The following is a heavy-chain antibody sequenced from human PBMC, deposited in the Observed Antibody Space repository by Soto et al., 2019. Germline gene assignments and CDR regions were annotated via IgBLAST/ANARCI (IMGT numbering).Heavy chain of an antibody. CDR2: IYYSGST. Sequence: SETLSLTCTVSGGSISSYYWSWIRQPPGKGLEWIGYIYYSGSTNYNPSLKSRVTISVDTSKNHFSLKLSSVTAADTAVYYCATTSTYRGYDCPPGAFSIWGQGTIDTGSS. V-gene: IGHV4-59*08. D-gene: IGHD5-12*01. CDR1: GGSISSYY. CDR3: ATTSTYRGYDCPPGAFSI. J-gene: IGHJ3*02.